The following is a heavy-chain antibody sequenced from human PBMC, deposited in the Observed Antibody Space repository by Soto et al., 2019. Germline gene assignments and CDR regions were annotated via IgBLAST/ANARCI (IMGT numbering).Heavy chain of an antibody. D-gene: IGHD2-2*01. CDR1: GFTFSSNW. V-gene: IGHV3-7*04. CDR2: IRQDGSEK. J-gene: IGHJ4*02. CDR3: ARGIVVARGASYFDY. Sequence: GGSLSLSCVGSGFTFSSNWMTWVRQAPGKGLEWVGNIRQDGSEKNYVDSVKGRFTISRDNAKNSLYLQMNRLRAEDTAVYYCARGIVVARGASYFDYWGPGTLVTVSS.